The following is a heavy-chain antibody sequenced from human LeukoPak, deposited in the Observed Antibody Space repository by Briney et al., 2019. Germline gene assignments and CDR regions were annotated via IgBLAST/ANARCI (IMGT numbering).Heavy chain of an antibody. Sequence: PGGALRLSCAASGFTFSSYAMHWVRQAPGKGLEGVAVISYDGRNKYYADSVKGRFTISRDNSKNTLYLQMNSLRAEDTAVYYCARDMGSGYSFDYWGQGTLVTVSS. CDR2: ISYDGRNK. CDR3: ARDMGSGYSFDY. J-gene: IGHJ4*02. V-gene: IGHV3-30*04. CDR1: GFTFSSYA. D-gene: IGHD3-22*01.